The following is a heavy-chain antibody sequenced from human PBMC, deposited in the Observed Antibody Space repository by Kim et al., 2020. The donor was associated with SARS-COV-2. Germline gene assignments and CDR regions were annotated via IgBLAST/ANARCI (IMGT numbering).Heavy chain of an antibody. V-gene: IGHV4-38-2*02. CDR1: GYSISSGYY. J-gene: IGHJ4*02. CDR2: IYHSGST. D-gene: IGHD6-19*01. CDR3: ARVVSSGWYGGYYFDY. Sequence: SETLSLTCTVSGYSISSGYYWGWIRQPPGKGLEWIGSIYHSGSTYYNPSLKSRVTISVDTSKNQFSLKLSSVTAADTAVYYCARVVSSGWYGGYYFDYWGQGTLVTVSS.